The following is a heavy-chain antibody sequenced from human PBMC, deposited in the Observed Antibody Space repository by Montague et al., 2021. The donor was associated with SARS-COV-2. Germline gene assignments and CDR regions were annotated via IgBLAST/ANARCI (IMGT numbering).Heavy chain of an antibody. V-gene: IGHV4-34*01. Sequence: SETLSLTCAVYGGFFSGYYWSWIRQPPGKGLEWIGEINHSGSTNYNPSXXSRVIISVDTSKNQFSLKLSSVTAADTAVYYCTREGYQVLWSDYYYYGMDVWGQGTTVTVSS. CDR2: INHSGST. CDR1: GGFFSGYY. CDR3: TREGYQVLWSDYYYYGMDV. D-gene: IGHD2-2*01. J-gene: IGHJ6*02.